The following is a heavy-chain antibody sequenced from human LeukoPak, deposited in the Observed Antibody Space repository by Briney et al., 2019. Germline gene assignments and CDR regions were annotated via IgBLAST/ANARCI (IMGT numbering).Heavy chain of an antibody. CDR1: GYRFTSYW. V-gene: IGHV5-51*01. CDR2: IYPGDSDT. CDR3: ARMNFWSGMGQYY. Sequence: GSLTISCMGSGYRFTSYWIGWVRQMPGKGLGWRGIIYPGDSDTRYSPSFQGQVTISADKSISTAYLQWSSLKASDTAMYYCARMNFWSGMGQYYWGQGTLVTVSS. J-gene: IGHJ4*02. D-gene: IGHD3-3*01.